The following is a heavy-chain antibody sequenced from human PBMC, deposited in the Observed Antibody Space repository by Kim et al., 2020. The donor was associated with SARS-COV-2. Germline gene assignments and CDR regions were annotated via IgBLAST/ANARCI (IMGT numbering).Heavy chain of an antibody. Sequence: SETLSLICTVSGGSISSYYWSWIRQPPGKGLEWIGYIYYSGSTNYNPSLKSRVTISVDTSKNQFSLKLSSVTAADTAVYYCARMNWNYGRYFDYWGQGTLVTVSS. J-gene: IGHJ4*02. CDR2: IYYSGST. D-gene: IGHD1-7*01. V-gene: IGHV4-59*08. CDR3: ARMNWNYGRYFDY. CDR1: GGSISSYY.